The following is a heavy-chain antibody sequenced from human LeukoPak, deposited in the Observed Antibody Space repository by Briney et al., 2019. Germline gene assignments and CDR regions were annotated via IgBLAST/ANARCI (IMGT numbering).Heavy chain of an antibody. CDR3: AIRKYYDILTGYRKIPTSGFDP. D-gene: IGHD3-9*01. J-gene: IGHJ5*02. Sequence: SETLSLTCAVYGGSFSYYYWSWIRQPPGKTLEWVGEINHSGSTNYNPSLKSRVTISVDTSKNQFSLKLSSVTAADTAVYYCAIRKYYDILTGYRKIPTSGFDPWGQGTLVTVSS. CDR1: GGSFSYYY. CDR2: INHSGST. V-gene: IGHV4-34*01.